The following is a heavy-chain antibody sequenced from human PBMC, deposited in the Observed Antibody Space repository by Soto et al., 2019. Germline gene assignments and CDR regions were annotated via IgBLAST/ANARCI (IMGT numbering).Heavy chain of an antibody. CDR2: IYQSRTT. CDR1: GGSISSRNW. Sequence: SETLSLTCAVSGGSISSRNWWTWVRQPPGKGLEWIGEIYQSRTTNYNTSLKSRVTMSVDKSKNQFSLRLNSMTAADAAVYFCARKKIAAAGYYNGLDVWGQGTTVTVSS. D-gene: IGHD6-13*01. V-gene: IGHV4-4*02. J-gene: IGHJ6*02. CDR3: ARKKIAAAGYYNGLDV.